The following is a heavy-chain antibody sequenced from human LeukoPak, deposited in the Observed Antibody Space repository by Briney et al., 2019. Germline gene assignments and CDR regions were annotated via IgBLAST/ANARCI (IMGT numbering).Heavy chain of an antibody. V-gene: IGHV4-39*01. CDR2: IYYSGST. CDR3: ARHGDGYLIQQLYHFDY. Sequence: SETLSLTCTVSGGSISSSSYYWGWIRQPPGKGLEWIGSIYYSGSTYYNPSLKSRVTISVDTSKNQFSLKLSSVTAADTTVYYCARHGDGYLIQQLYHFDYWGQGTLVTVSS. D-gene: IGHD5-24*01. J-gene: IGHJ4*02. CDR1: GGSISSSSYY.